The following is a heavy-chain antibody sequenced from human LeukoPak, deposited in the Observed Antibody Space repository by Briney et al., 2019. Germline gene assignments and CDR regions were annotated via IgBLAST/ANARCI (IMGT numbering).Heavy chain of an antibody. V-gene: IGHV1-2*02. J-gene: IGHJ4*02. CDR1: GYTFTGYY. Sequence: ASVKVSCKASGYTFTGYYMHWVRQAPGQGLEWMGWINPNSGGTNYAQKFQGRVTMTRDTSISTAYMELSRLRSDDTAVYYCARGAYDSSGYLFDCWGQGTLVTVSS. D-gene: IGHD3-22*01. CDR2: INPNSGGT. CDR3: ARGAYDSSGYLFDC.